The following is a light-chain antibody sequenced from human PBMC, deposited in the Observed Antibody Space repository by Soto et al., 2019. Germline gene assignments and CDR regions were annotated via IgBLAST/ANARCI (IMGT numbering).Light chain of an antibody. CDR1: RSVLYSPNNKYY. J-gene: IGKJ1*01. Sequence: DIVMTQSPDSVAVSLGERATINCKPSRSVLYSPNNKYYLAWYQQKPGRPPKLLIYWASTRESGVPDRFSGSRSGTDFSLTISSLQAEDVAVYYCQQYLNAPQTIGQGAKVEIK. V-gene: IGKV4-1*01. CDR2: WAS. CDR3: QQYLNAPQT.